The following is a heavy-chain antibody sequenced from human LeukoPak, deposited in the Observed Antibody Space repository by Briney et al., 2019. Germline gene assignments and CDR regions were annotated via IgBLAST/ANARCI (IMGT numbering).Heavy chain of an antibody. Sequence: PGGSLRLSCAASGFTFSSCAMSWVRQAPGKGLEWVSAISGSGGSTYYADSVKGRFTISRDNSKNTLYLQMNSLRAEDTAVYYCAKAPGVVPATRYYYYMDVWGKGTTVTVSS. D-gene: IGHD3-3*01. V-gene: IGHV3-23*01. CDR2: ISGSGGST. CDR1: GFTFSSCA. J-gene: IGHJ6*03. CDR3: AKAPGVVPATRYYYYMDV.